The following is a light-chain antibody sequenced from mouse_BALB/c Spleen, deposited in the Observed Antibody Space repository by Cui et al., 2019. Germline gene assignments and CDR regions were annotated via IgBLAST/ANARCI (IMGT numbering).Light chain of an antibody. CDR2: DTS. CDR3: QQWSSYPRT. J-gene: IGKJ1*01. Sequence: QIVLTQSPAIMSASPGDKVTMTCSASSSVSYMYWYQQKPGSSPRLLIYDTSNLSFGVPVRFSGSGSGTSYSLTISRMEAEDAATYYCQQWSSYPRTFGGGTKLEIK. V-gene: IGKV4-55*01. CDR1: SSVSY.